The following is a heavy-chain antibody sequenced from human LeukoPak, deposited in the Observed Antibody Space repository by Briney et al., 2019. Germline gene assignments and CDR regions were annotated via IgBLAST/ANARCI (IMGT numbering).Heavy chain of an antibody. CDR2: IYNGGST. J-gene: IGHJ4*02. CDR3: ATTTIRLAF. D-gene: IGHD1-26*01. CDR1: GGSISSSSNY. Sequence: SETLSLTCSVSGGSISSSSNYWGWIRQPPGKGLEWIGSIYNGGSTYYNPSLKSRVTISVDTSNNQFSLRLSSVTAADTAVYYCATTTIRLAFWGQGTLVTVSS. V-gene: IGHV4-39*07.